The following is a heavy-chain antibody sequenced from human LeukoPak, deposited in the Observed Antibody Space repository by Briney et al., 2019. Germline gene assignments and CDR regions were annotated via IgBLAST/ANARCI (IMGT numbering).Heavy chain of an antibody. CDR1: GASFNTYY. CDR3: ATSTTMIGAGGGAFDI. J-gene: IGHJ3*02. D-gene: IGHD3-10*02. Sequence: PSETLSLTCTVSGASFNTYYWSWIRQPPGKGLGWIGYIYYTGSTTYNPSLRSRVTISVVTSKNQFSLNLTSVTAADTAVYYCATSTTMIGAGGGAFDIWGRGTVVTVSS. V-gene: IGHV4-59*08. CDR2: IYYTGST.